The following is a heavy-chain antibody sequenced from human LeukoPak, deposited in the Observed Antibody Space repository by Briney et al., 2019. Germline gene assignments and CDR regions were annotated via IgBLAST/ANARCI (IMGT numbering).Heavy chain of an antibody. CDR2: IYYSGST. CDR1: GGSISSYY. CDR3: ARDRGVRGAGSFDY. Sequence: SETLSLTCTVSGGSISSYYWSWIPQPPGKGLEWIGYIYYSGSTNYNPSLKSRVTISVDTSKNQFSLKLSSVTAADTAVYYCARDRGVRGAGSFDYWGQGTLVTVSS. J-gene: IGHJ4*02. V-gene: IGHV4-59*01. D-gene: IGHD3-10*01.